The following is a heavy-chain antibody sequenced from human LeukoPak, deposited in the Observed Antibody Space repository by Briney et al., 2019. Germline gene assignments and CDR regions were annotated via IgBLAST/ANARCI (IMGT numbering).Heavy chain of an antibody. CDR1: GITLSNYG. CDR2: ISGSGGST. Sequence: GGSLRLSCAVSGITLSNYGMSWVRQAPGKGLEWVAGISGSGGSTYYADSVKGRFTTSRDNSKNTLYLQMISLRAEDTAVYFCAKRGVVIRVILVGFHKEAYYFDSWGQGALVTVSS. D-gene: IGHD3-22*01. J-gene: IGHJ4*02. V-gene: IGHV3-23*01. CDR3: AKRGVVIRVILVGFHKEAYYFDS.